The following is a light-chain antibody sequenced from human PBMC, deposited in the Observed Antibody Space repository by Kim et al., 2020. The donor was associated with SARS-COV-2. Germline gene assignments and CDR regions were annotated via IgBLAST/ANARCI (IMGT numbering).Light chain of an antibody. CDR3: SSYTSSSTYV. V-gene: IGLV2-14*03. Sequence: GQSLTISCTGSSSDVGGYNYDSWYQQQPGKATKLMIYDVSNRPSGVSNRFSGSKSGNAASLTISGLQAEDEADYYCSSYTSSSTYVFGTGTKVTVL. CDR2: DVS. J-gene: IGLJ1*01. CDR1: SSDVGGYNY.